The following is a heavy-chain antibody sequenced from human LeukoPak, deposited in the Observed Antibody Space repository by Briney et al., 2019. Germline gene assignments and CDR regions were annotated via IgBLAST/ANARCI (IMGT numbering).Heavy chain of an antibody. Sequence: SETLCLTCAVSGGSITSSNWWTWVRQPPGKGLEWIGEIYHSGSTNYNPSLKSRIAMSVDKSNNQFSLKLNSVTAADTAVYYCARNAGNSDVDYWGQGTLVTVSS. CDR1: GGSITSSNW. CDR3: ARNAGNSDVDY. J-gene: IGHJ4*02. V-gene: IGHV4-4*02. CDR2: IYHSGST. D-gene: IGHD4-23*01.